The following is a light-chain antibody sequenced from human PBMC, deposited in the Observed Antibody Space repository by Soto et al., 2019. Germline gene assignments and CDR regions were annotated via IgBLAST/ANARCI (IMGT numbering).Light chain of an antibody. V-gene: IGKV3-11*01. CDR3: QESYSTLWGT. J-gene: IGKJ1*01. CDR2: DAS. CDR1: QSVSSY. Sequence: EIVLTQSPATLSLSPGERATLSCRASQSVSSYLAWYQQKPGQAPRLLIYDASNRATGILARFSGSGSGTDFTLTISSLEPEDFATYYCQESYSTLWGTCGQGTKVDIK.